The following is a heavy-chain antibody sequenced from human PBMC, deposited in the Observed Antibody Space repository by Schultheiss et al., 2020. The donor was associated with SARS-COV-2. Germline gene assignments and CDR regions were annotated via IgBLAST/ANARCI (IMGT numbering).Heavy chain of an antibody. CDR3: AREGVAARPSYYYGMDV. V-gene: IGHV3-7*03. CDR1: GFTFSSYW. J-gene: IGHJ6*02. CDR2: IKQDGSEK. D-gene: IGHD6-6*01. Sequence: GGSLRLSCAASGFTFSSYWMSWVRQAPGKGLEWVANIKQDGSEKYYVDSVKGRLTISRDNAKNSLYLQMNSLRAEDTAVYYCAREGVAARPSYYYGMDVWGQGTTVTVSS.